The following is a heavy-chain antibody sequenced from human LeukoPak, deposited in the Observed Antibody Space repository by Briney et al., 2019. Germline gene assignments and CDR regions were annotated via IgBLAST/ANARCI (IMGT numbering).Heavy chain of an antibody. CDR2: ISSSSSYI. V-gene: IGHV3-21*04. J-gene: IGHJ6*02. CDR1: GFTFSSYS. Sequence: GSLRLSCAASGFTFSSYSMNWVRQAPGKGLEWVSSISSSSSYIYYADSVKGRFTISRDNAKNSLYLQMNSLRAEDTAVHYCANSYSSSARGNYYYGMDVWGQGTTVTVSS. CDR3: ANSYSSSARGNYYYGMDV. D-gene: IGHD6-6*01.